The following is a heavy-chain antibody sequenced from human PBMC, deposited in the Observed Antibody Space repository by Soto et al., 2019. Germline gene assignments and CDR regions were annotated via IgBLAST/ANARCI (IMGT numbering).Heavy chain of an antibody. Sequence: PGGSLRLSCAASGLTFDYYWMHWVRQAPGKGLVWVSRVHSGGTTTTYADSVKGRFTISRDNARNTVSLQMSSLRAEDTAIYYCARGDRGGFDLWGHGTMVTVSS. CDR2: VHSGGTTT. CDR3: ARGDRGGFDL. J-gene: IGHJ3*01. D-gene: IGHD3-10*01. CDR1: GLTFDYYW. V-gene: IGHV3-74*01.